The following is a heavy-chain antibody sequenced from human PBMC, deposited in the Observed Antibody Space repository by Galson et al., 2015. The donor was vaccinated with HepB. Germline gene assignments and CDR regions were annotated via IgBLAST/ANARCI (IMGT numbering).Heavy chain of an antibody. CDR3: ATGGTIWFDP. CDR1: EYTFTNYF. D-gene: IGHD3-16*01. J-gene: IGHJ5*02. Sequence: SVKVSCKASEYTFTNYFLHWLRQAPGQGLEWLGKINPTAGNTNYAQNFQDRLSLTRDTSTSTIYMELSSLRSEDTAVYYCATGGTIWFDPWGQGTLVTVSS. V-gene: IGHV1-46*01. CDR2: INPTAGNT.